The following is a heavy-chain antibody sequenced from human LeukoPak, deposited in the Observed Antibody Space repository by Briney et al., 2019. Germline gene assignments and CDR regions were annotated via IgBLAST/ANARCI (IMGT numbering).Heavy chain of an antibody. CDR2: IYYSGST. J-gene: IGHJ5*02. V-gene: IGHV4-39*07. CDR1: GGSIGSSYY. Sequence: SETLSLTCTVSGGSIGSSYYWGWIRQPPAKGLEWIGSIYYSGSTSYNPSLKSRVTISVDMSKNQFSLKLSSVTAADTALYYCAKEQLHSSGWYGGRVWFDPWGQGTLVTVSS. CDR3: AKEQLHSSGWYGGRVWFDP. D-gene: IGHD6-19*01.